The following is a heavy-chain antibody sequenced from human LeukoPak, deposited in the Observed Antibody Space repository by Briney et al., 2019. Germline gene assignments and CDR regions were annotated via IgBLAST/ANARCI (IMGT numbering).Heavy chain of an antibody. D-gene: IGHD2-2*01. Sequence: SETLSLTCTVSGGAMTSSGYYWGWIRQSPGKGLEYIGSIYNGGTTYYNPSLKSRVTISVDTSKNQFSLKLSSVTAADTAVYYCARGSRVPAANWGQGTLVTVSS. CDR3: ARGSRVPAAN. V-gene: IGHV4-39*07. J-gene: IGHJ4*02. CDR1: GGAMTSSGYY. CDR2: IYNGGTT.